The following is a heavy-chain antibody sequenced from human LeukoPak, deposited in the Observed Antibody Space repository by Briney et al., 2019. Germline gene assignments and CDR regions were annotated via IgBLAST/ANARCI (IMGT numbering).Heavy chain of an antibody. D-gene: IGHD2-2*01. CDR1: RFTFSSYA. V-gene: IGHV3-64D*06. CDR2: ISSNGGST. Sequence: PGGSLRLSCSASRFTFSSYAMHWVRQAPGKGLEYVSAISSNGGSTYYADSVKGRFTISRDNSKNTLYLQMSSLRAEDTAVYYCVKGTSYCSSTSCPRHYFDYWGQGTLVTVSS. CDR3: VKGTSYCSSTSCPRHYFDY. J-gene: IGHJ4*02.